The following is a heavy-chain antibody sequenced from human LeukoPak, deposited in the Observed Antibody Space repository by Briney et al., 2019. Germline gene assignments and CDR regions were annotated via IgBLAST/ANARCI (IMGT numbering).Heavy chain of an antibody. D-gene: IGHD3-9*01. CDR2: ISGSGGST. Sequence: GGSLRLSCATSGFTFSSDALSWVRQAPGKGLEWVSTISGSGGSTYYADSVKGRFTISRDNSKNTVHLQMNSLRAEDTALYFCAQRDNFYDILTGSSHYYMDVWGIGTTVTVSS. CDR1: GFTFSSDA. CDR3: AQRDNFYDILTGSSHYYMDV. J-gene: IGHJ6*03. V-gene: IGHV3-23*01.